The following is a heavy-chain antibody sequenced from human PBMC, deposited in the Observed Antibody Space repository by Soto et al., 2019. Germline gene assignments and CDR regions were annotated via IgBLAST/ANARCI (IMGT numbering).Heavy chain of an antibody. J-gene: IGHJ4*02. CDR1: GDSSTRGFHY. CDR3: SRVTVYYCLNDHCGFYFDL. Sequence: QVQLQESGPGLLKPSQTLSLTCGVSGDSSTRGFHYWSWIRRNPGKGMQLIGYIANNGDTYYDPSLRSRLRVARATPERRFALKLTSVTAADTAVYYCSRVTVYYCLNDHCGFYFDLWGQGAQVTGSS. D-gene: IGHD3-9*01. V-gene: IGHV4-31*11. CDR2: IANNGDT.